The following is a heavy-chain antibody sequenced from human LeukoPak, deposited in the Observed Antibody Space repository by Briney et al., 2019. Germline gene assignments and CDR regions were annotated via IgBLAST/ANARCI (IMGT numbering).Heavy chain of an antibody. CDR1: GYTFTSYG. CDR3: AILVNIVVVPAAQTDAFDI. CDR2: INPSGGST. D-gene: IGHD2-2*01. Sequence: GASVKVSCKASGYTFTSYGITWVRQAPGQGLEWMGIINPSGGSTSYAQKFQGRVTMTRDTSTSTVYMELSSLRSEDTAVYYCAILVNIVVVPAAQTDAFDIWGQGTMVTVSS. V-gene: IGHV1-46*01. J-gene: IGHJ3*02.